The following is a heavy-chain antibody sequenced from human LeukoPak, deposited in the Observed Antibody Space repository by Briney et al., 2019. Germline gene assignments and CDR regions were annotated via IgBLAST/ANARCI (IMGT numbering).Heavy chain of an antibody. CDR3: ARAGAYGDYGVFDY. J-gene: IGHJ4*02. V-gene: IGHV4-34*01. D-gene: IGHD4-17*01. CDR2: INHSGST. Sequence: SETLSLTCAVYGGSFSGYYWSWIRQPPGKGLEWIGEINHSGSTNYNPSLKGRVTISVDTSKNQFSLKLSSVTAADTAVYYCARAGAYGDYGVFDYWGQGTLVTVSS. CDR1: GGSFSGYY.